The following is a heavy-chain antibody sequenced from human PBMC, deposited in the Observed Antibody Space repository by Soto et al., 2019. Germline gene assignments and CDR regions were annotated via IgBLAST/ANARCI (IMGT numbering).Heavy chain of an antibody. CDR1: GGSVTSGSYY. V-gene: IGHV4-61*01. J-gene: IGHJ3*02. CDR3: VRRGLDAYDAFDI. CDR2: IYHSGST. D-gene: IGHD3-10*01. Sequence: QVQLQESGPGLVKPSETLSLTCTVSGGSVTSGSYYWGWIRQPPGKGLEWIGYIYHSGSTNYNPFLRSRVTISIDTSKKQFDLKLNSVTAADTAMYYCVRRGLDAYDAFDIWGQGTMVTVSS.